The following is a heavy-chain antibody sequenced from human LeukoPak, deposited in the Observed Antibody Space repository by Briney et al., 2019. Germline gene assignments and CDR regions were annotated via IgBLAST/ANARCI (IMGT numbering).Heavy chain of an antibody. V-gene: IGHV3-21*01. CDR3: AREGGYDILTGYYYYYYYMDV. CDR1: GFTFSSYS. D-gene: IGHD3-9*01. Sequence: GGSLRLSCAASGFTFSSYSMNWVRQAPGKGLEWVSSISSSSSYIYYADSVKGRFTVSRDNAKNSLYLQMNSLRAEDTAVYYCAREGGYDILTGYYYYYYYMDVWGKGTTVTVSS. J-gene: IGHJ6*03. CDR2: ISSSSSYI.